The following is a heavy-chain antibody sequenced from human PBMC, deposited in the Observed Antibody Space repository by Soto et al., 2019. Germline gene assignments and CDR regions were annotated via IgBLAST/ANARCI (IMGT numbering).Heavy chain of an antibody. D-gene: IGHD3-10*01. Sequence: GGSLRLSCAASGFTFSSYAMHWVRQAPGRGLEWVAVISYDGSNKYYADSVKGRFTISRDNSKNTLYLQMNSLRAEDTAVYYCARDFLSGSNKGFGYWGQGTLVTVSS. J-gene: IGHJ4*02. V-gene: IGHV3-30-3*01. CDR2: ISYDGSNK. CDR3: ARDFLSGSNKGFGY. CDR1: GFTFSSYA.